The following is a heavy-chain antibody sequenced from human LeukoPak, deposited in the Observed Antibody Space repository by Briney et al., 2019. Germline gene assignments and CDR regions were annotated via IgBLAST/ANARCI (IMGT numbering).Heavy chain of an antibody. V-gene: IGHV4-59*01. Sequence: SETLSLTCTVSGAAISSYYWSWIRQPPGKGLEWIGYIYYSGSTRYNPSLKSRVTISVDTSKNQFSLKLSSVTAADTAVYYCARVGILRFPSNWFDPWGQGTLVTVSS. CDR2: IYYSGST. CDR1: GAAISSYY. D-gene: IGHD3-3*01. CDR3: ARVGILRFPSNWFDP. J-gene: IGHJ5*02.